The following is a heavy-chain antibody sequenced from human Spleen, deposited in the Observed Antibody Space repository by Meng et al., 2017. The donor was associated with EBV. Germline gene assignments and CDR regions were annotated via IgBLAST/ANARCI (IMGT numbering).Heavy chain of an antibody. CDR2: IWYDGSNK. CDR1: EITFSSYG. CDR3: ARGGVDHYLFFDY. V-gene: IGHV3-33*01. J-gene: IGHJ4*02. D-gene: IGHD3-3*01. Sequence: GQVLEWWGGVVPAGGALSLSWVASEITFSSYGMHWVRQAPGKGLEWVAVIWYDGSNKYYADSLKGRFTISRDNSKSTLYLQMNSLRPEDTAVYYCARGGVDHYLFFDYWGQGTLVTVSS.